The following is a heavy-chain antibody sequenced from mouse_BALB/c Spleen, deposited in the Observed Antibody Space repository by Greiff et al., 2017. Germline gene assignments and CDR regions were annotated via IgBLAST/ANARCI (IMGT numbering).Heavy chain of an antibody. CDR2: IYPGGGYT. D-gene: IGHD1-1*01. CDR3: ARGDYGKDY. V-gene: IGHV1-63*02. CDR1: GYTFTNYW. J-gene: IGHJ2*01. Sequence: VQLQQSGAELVRPGTSVKISCKASGYTFTNYWLGWVKQRPGHGLEWIGVIYPGGGYTNYTEKFKGKATLTADTTSSTAYMQLSSLTSEGSAVYFCARGDYGKDYWGQGTTLTVSS.